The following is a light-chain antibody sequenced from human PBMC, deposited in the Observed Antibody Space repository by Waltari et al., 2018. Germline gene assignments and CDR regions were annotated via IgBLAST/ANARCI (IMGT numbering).Light chain of an antibody. CDR1: QLVDNF. CDR3: QQSYTTPYT. Sequence: DIQMTQSPSSLSVSVRDRVTITCRASQLVDNFLNWYQQKPGQAPSLLIYAASSLQSGVPSRFSGRGSGTDFTLTISSLQPEDFATYYCQQSYTTPYTFGQGTRLDIK. V-gene: IGKV1-39*01. J-gene: IGKJ2*01. CDR2: AAS.